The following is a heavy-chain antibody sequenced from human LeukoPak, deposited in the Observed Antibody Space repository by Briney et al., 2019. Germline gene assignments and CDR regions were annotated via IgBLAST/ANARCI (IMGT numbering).Heavy chain of an antibody. D-gene: IGHD3-16*01. J-gene: IGHJ4*02. CDR1: GFTFDDYG. Sequence: GGSLRLSCAASGFTFDDYGMSWVRQAPGKGLEWVSGINWNGGSTGYADSVKGRFTISRDNSKNTLYLQMNSLRAEDTAVYYCAKRGGMYPAHYFDYWGQGTLVTVSS. V-gene: IGHV3-20*04. CDR3: AKRGGMYPAHYFDY. CDR2: INWNGGST.